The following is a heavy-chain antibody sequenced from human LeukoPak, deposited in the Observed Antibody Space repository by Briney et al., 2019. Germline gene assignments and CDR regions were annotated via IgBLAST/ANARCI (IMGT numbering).Heavy chain of an antibody. D-gene: IGHD3-10*02. Sequence: PETLSLTCTVSGGSISSYHWSWLRQPPGKGLEWIGYIYYSGSTNYNPSLKSRVTISVDTSKNQFSLKLSSVTAADTAVYYCARDVRGGYYFYYWGQATLVTVSS. J-gene: IGHJ4*02. CDR1: GGSISSYH. CDR3: ARDVRGGYYFYY. V-gene: IGHV4-59*01. CDR2: IYYSGST.